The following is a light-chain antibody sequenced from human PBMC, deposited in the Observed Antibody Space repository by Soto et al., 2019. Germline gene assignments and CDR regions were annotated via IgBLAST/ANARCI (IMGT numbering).Light chain of an antibody. V-gene: IGKV1-5*03. CDR3: QQYNSYRT. CDR1: QSISSW. Sequence: DIQMTQSPSTLSASVGERVTSTCRASQSISSWLAWYQQKPGKDPKLLIYKASTLEIGVPSRFSGSGSGTEFTPTITSLQPDDFATYYCQQYNSYRTFGQGTKGEIK. CDR2: KAS. J-gene: IGKJ1*01.